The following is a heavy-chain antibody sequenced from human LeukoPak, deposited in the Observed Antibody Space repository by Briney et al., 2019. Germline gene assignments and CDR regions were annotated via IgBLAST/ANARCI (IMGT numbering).Heavy chain of an antibody. D-gene: IGHD3-22*01. CDR2: IYHSGST. CDR3: ARWYYYDSSGYPRPEAFDY. CDR1: GGSISSSSYY. Sequence: SETLSLTCTVSGGSISSSSYYWGWIRQPPGKGLEWIGSIYHSGSTYYNPSLKSRVTISVDTSKNQFSLKLSSVTAADTAVYYCARWYYYDSSGYPRPEAFDYWGQGTLVTVSS. J-gene: IGHJ4*02. V-gene: IGHV4-39*07.